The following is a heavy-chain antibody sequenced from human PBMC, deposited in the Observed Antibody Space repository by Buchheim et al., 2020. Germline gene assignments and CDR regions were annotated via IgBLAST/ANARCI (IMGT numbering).Heavy chain of an antibody. CDR2: ISGSGGST. CDR1: GFTFGTYA. Sequence: EVQLLESGGGLVQPGGSLRLSCEASGFTFGTYAMTWVRQAPGKGLEWVSAISGSGGSTYYADSVKGRFTISRDNSKNTLFLQMNSLRAEDTAIYFCAKDTNNYCSTNSCYPYWYFDLWGRGTL. CDR3: AKDTNNYCSTNSCYPYWYFDL. D-gene: IGHD2-2*01. J-gene: IGHJ2*01. V-gene: IGHV3-23*01.